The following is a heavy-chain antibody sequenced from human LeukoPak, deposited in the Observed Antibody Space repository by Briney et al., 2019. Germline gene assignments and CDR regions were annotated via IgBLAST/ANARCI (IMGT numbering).Heavy chain of an antibody. CDR1: GGSISSSSYY. D-gene: IGHD2-2*01. J-gene: IGHJ4*02. Sequence: KSSETLSLTCTVSGGSISSSSYYWGWIRQPPGKGLEWIGNIYYSGSTYYNPSLKSRVTISVDTSKNQFSLKLTSVTAADTAVYYCARLPAYCSTTSCSFDSWGQGTLVAVSS. CDR2: IYYSGST. V-gene: IGHV4-39*01. CDR3: ARLPAYCSTTSCSFDS.